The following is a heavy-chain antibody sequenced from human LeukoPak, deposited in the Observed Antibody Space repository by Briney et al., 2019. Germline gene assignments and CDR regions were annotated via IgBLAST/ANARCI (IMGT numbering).Heavy chain of an antibody. CDR2: IYSGGST. D-gene: IGHD3-22*01. CDR1: GFTVSSNY. Sequence: PGGSLRLSCAASGFTVSSNYMSWVRQAPGKGLEWVSVIYSGGSTYYADSVKGRFTISRDNSKNTVYLQMNSLRAEDTAVYYCARGSSGYYYSLLGYWGQGTLVTVSS. V-gene: IGHV3-53*01. J-gene: IGHJ4*02. CDR3: ARGSSGYYYSLLGY.